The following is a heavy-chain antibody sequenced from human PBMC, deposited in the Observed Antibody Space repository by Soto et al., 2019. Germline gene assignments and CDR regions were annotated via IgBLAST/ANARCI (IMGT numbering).Heavy chain of an antibody. V-gene: IGHV1-18*04. CDR1: GYAFGNYP. D-gene: IGHD4-4*01. CDR3: AREMTTMTFFDY. J-gene: IGHJ4*02. Sequence: ASVKVSCKSSGYAFGNYPITWGREAPGQGLEWMGWISAYNGNTKYAQKLQDRVTMTIDISTNTAYMELRSLRSDDTAVYYCAREMTTMTFFDYWGQGTVVTVSS. CDR2: ISAYNGNT.